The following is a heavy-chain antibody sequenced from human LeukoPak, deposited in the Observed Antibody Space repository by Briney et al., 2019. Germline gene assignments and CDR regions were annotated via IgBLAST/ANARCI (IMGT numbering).Heavy chain of an antibody. CDR3: AKDHSATYYDILTGYSTGYFDY. V-gene: IGHV3-30*02. Sequence: GGSLRLSCAASGLTFSSSGMHWVRQAPGKGLEWVALIWYDGSNKYYADSVKGRFTISRDNSKNTLYLQMNSLRAEDTAVYYCAKDHSATYYDILTGYSTGYFDYWGQGTLVTVSS. D-gene: IGHD3-9*01. CDR2: IWYDGSNK. J-gene: IGHJ4*02. CDR1: GLTFSSSG.